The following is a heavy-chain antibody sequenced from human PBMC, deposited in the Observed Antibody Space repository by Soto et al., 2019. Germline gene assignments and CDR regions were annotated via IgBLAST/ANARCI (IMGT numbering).Heavy chain of an antibody. Sequence: LGTLSLTFPVFCGSILSFYWSWVPQPPVKGLEWIGYIYYSGSTNYNPSLKSRVTISVDTSKNQFSLKLSSVTAADTAVYYCAREKGYSYGGNWFDPWGQGTLVTVSS. V-gene: IGHV4-59*01. CDR1: CGSILSFY. J-gene: IGHJ5*02. D-gene: IGHD5-18*01. CDR3: AREKGYSYGGNWFDP. CDR2: IYYSGST.